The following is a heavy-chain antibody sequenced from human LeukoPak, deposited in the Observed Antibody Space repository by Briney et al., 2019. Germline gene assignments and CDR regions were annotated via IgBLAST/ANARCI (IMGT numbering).Heavy chain of an antibody. CDR2: MNPNSGNT. J-gene: IGHJ5*02. Sequence: GASVKVSCKASGYTFTSYDINWVRQATGQGLEWMGWMNPNSGNTGYAQKFQGRVTMTRNTSISTAYMELSSLRSGDTAVYYCARGRRFGVAYVRGDWFDPWGQGTLVTVSS. D-gene: IGHD3-3*01. V-gene: IGHV1-8*01. CDR3: ARGRRFGVAYVRGDWFDP. CDR1: GYTFTSYD.